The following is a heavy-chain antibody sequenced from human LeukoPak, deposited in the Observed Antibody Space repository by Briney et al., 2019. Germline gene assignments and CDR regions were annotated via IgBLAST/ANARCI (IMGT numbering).Heavy chain of an antibody. V-gene: IGHV1-2*02. J-gene: IGHJ4*02. CDR2: VNTNSGGT. CDR1: GYTFTTYY. D-gene: IGHD5-24*01. CDR3: ARETGRDGYKDLDY. Sequence: GASVKVSCKASGYTFTTYYIHWVRQAPGQGLEWMGWVNTNSGGTNYAQNFQDRVTMTSDTSISTAYMDLSSLRSDDTAVYYCARETGRDGYKDLDYWGQGTLVTVSP.